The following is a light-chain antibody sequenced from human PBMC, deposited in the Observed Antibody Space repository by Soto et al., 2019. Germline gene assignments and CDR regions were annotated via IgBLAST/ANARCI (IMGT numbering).Light chain of an antibody. J-gene: IGLJ2*01. CDR2: DIN. CDR1: SSDVGGNNF. CDR3: CSYTTLSTLV. V-gene: IGLV2-14*03. Sequence: QSALTQPPSVSGSPGQSITISCTGTSSDVGGNNFVSWYQQHPDKAPKLLIYDINNRPSGVSGRSSGSKSGSTASLTISGLQTEDEADYYCCSYTTLSTLVFGTGTKLTVL.